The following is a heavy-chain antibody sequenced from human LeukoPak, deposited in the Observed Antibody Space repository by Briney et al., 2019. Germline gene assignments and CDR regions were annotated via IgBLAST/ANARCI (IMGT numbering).Heavy chain of an antibody. CDR1: EFTFSDYS. V-gene: IGHV3-21*01. CDR2: INSSSTYI. D-gene: IGHD5-12*01. Sequence: GGSLRLSCAAPEFTFSDYSMNWVRQAPGKGLEWVSSINSSSTYIYYADSVKGRFTISRDNAKNSLYLQMNSLRAEDTAVYYCARDSGYDLDYWGQGTLVTVSS. CDR3: ARDSGYDLDY. J-gene: IGHJ4*02.